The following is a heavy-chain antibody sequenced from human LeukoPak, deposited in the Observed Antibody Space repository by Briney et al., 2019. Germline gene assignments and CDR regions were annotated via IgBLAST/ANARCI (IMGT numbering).Heavy chain of an antibody. CDR2: IYYSGST. CDR3: ARHYYDSSGYGLDYYYYMDV. V-gene: IGHV4-59*08. J-gene: IGHJ6*03. Sequence: PSETLSLTCTVSGGSISSYYWSWIRQPPGKGLEWIGYIYYSGSTNHNPSLKSRVTISVDTSKNQFSLKLSSVTAADTAVYYCARHYYDSSGYGLDYYYYMDVWGKGTTVTVSS. CDR1: GGSISSYY. D-gene: IGHD3-22*01.